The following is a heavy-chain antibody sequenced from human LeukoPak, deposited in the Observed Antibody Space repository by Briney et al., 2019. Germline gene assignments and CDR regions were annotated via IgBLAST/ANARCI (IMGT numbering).Heavy chain of an antibody. CDR2: IYHSGST. CDR1: GGSISSGGYS. D-gene: IGHD3-16*02. Sequence: SEALSLTCAVSGGSISSGGYSWSWIRQPPGKGLEWIGYIYHSGSTYYNPSLKSRVTISVDTSKNQFSLKLSSVTAADTAVYYCARVSLFRDYVWGSYRYVYYFDYWGQGTLVTVSS. J-gene: IGHJ4*02. V-gene: IGHV4-30-2*01. CDR3: ARVSLFRDYVWGSYRYVYYFDY.